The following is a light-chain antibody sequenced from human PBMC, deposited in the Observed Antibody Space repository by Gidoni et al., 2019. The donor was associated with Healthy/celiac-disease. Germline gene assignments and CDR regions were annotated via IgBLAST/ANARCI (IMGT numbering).Light chain of an antibody. Sequence: DIQMTQSTYSLSASVGDRVTITCRASQSISSYLNWYQQKPGKAPKLLIYAASSLQSGVPSRFSGSGSGTDFTLTISSLQPEDFATYYCQQSYSTLPITFGQGTRLEIK. J-gene: IGKJ5*01. V-gene: IGKV1-39*01. CDR1: QSISSY. CDR2: AAS. CDR3: QQSYSTLPIT.